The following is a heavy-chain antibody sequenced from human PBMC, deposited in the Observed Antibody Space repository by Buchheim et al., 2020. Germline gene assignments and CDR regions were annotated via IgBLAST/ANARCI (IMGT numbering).Heavy chain of an antibody. Sequence: QVQLQQWGAGLLKPSETLSLTCAVYGGSFSGYYWSWIRQPPGKGLEWIGEINHSGSTNYNPSLKSRVTISVDTSKNQFYLKLSSVTAADTAVYYCARARYCSGGSCYSGRGGYFDYWGQGTL. J-gene: IGHJ4*02. V-gene: IGHV4-34*01. CDR1: GGSFSGYY. D-gene: IGHD2-15*01. CDR3: ARARYCSGGSCYSGRGGYFDY. CDR2: INHSGST.